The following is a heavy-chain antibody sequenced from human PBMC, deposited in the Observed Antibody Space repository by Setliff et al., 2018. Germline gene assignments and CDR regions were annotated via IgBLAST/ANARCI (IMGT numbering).Heavy chain of an antibody. CDR1: GASITSGGFC. Sequence: SETLSLTCSVSGASITSGGFCWTWIRQPAGKGLEWIGHISPSGSTTYNPSVKSRVTTSIDTSKNQFSLKLSSVTAADAAVYYCARARYCSGGRCYWTWLDSWAQGTLVTVSS. CDR3: ARARYCSGGRCYWTWLDS. CDR2: ISPSGST. V-gene: IGHV4-61*09. J-gene: IGHJ5*01. D-gene: IGHD2-15*01.